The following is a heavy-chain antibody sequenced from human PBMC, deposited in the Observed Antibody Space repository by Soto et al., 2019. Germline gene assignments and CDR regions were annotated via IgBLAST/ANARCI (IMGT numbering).Heavy chain of an antibody. D-gene: IGHD3-22*01. CDR1: GYTFITYG. CDR2: ISTYNGNT. Sequence: QVQLVQSGAEVKKPGASVKVSCKASGYTFITYGVSWVRQAPGQGLDWLGCISTYNGNTRYAERLQGRVTMTTDTTTNTAYMELRNLRFDDTAVYYCARRPTDYYDNSANYFLDYWGQGTLVTVSS. J-gene: IGHJ4*02. CDR3: ARRPTDYYDNSANYFLDY. V-gene: IGHV1-18*01.